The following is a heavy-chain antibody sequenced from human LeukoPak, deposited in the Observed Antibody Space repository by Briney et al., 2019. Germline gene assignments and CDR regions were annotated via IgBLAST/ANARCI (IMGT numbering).Heavy chain of an antibody. V-gene: IGHV4-59*08. CDR1: GGSISSYY. CDR2: IYYSGST. D-gene: IGHD3-22*01. CDR3: ARLVESAYYDSTTT. Sequence: SETLSLTCTVSGGSISSYYRSWIRQPPGKGLEWIGYIYYSGSTNYNPSLKSRVTISVDTSKNQFSLKLSSVTAADTAVYYCARLVESAYYDSTTTWGQGTMVTVSS. J-gene: IGHJ3*01.